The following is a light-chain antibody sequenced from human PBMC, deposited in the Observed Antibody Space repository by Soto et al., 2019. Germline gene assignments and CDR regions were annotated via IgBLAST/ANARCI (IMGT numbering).Light chain of an antibody. Sequence: DIQVTQSPSTLSASVGDRVTITCRASQSISSWLAWYQQKPGKAPKVLIYDASSLESGVPSRFSGSGSGTEFTLTISSLQPDDFATYYCQQYNSYSTFGQGTKVDI. J-gene: IGKJ1*01. CDR1: QSISSW. CDR2: DAS. V-gene: IGKV1-5*01. CDR3: QQYNSYST.